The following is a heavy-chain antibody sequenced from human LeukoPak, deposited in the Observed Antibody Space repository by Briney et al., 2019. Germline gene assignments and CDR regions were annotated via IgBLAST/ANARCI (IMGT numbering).Heavy chain of an antibody. Sequence: GGSLRLSCAASGFTFSTYAMSWVRQAPGKGLEWVSAISGSGGTTYYADSVKGRFSISRDNSKNTLYLQMNSLRAEDTAVYYCAKDVVVTAHRALDYWGQGTLVTVSS. J-gene: IGHJ4*02. D-gene: IGHD2-21*02. CDR3: AKDVVVTAHRALDY. V-gene: IGHV3-23*01. CDR1: GFTFSTYA. CDR2: ISGSGGTT.